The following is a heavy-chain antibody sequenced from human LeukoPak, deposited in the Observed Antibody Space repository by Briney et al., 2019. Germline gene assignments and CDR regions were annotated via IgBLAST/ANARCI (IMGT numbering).Heavy chain of an antibody. J-gene: IGHJ3*02. CDR2: VYNSGST. CDR3: ARERYSSSPRAFDI. Sequence: SQTLSLTCIVSGGSISRGSYYWNWIRQPAGKGLEWMGRVYNSGSTNYNPSLKSRVTISTDMSKNQFSLKLSSVTAADTAVYYCARERYSSSPRAFDIWGQGTMVTVSS. V-gene: IGHV4-61*02. CDR1: GGSISRGSYY. D-gene: IGHD6-13*01.